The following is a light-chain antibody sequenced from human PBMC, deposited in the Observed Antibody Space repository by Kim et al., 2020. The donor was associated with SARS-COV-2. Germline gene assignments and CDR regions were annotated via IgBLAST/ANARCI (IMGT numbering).Light chain of an antibody. CDR1: HSVSSSY. CDR3: QQYGSLIT. J-gene: IGKJ5*01. Sequence: EIVLTQSPGTLSLSPGERATLSCRASHSVSSSYLAWYQQKPGQAPRLLIYSTSSRATGIPDRFSGSGSGTDFTLTISRLEPEDSAVYYCQQYGSLITFGQGTRLEIK. V-gene: IGKV3-20*01. CDR2: STS.